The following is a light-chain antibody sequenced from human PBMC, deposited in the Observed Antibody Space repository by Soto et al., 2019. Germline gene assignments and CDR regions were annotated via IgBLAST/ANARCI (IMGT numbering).Light chain of an antibody. J-gene: IGKJ1*01. CDR3: QQSHSTHPR. V-gene: IGKV1-39*01. CDR2: AAS. Sequence: DIQMTQSPSSLSASVGDRVTITCRASQSISNFLNWYQQRQGQVPKLLIYAASTLHTGVPSRFSGSGSGTDFTLTTTSLQPEDFATYYCQQSHSTHPRLVQGTKVDI. CDR1: QSISNF.